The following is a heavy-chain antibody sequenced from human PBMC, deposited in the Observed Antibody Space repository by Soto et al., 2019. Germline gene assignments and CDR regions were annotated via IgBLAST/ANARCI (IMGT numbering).Heavy chain of an antibody. V-gene: IGHV4-30-2*01. CDR1: GGSISSGGYP. J-gene: IGHJ5*02. D-gene: IGHD5-18*01. CDR2: IYHSGST. CDR3: ARYVDTPISNWFDP. Sequence: SETLSLNCAVSGGSISSGGYPWNWIRQPPGKGLEWIGYIYHSGSTYYSPSLKSRVTISVDGSKNQFFLKLSSVTAADTAVYYRARYVDTPISNWFDPWGQGTLVTVS.